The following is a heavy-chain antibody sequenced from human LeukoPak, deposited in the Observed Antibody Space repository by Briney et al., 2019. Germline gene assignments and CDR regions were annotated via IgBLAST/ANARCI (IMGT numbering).Heavy chain of an antibody. J-gene: IGHJ5*02. V-gene: IGHV3-23*01. CDR3: ARVWGYCSSTSCLSGNWFDP. CDR2: ISGSGGST. Sequence: GGSLRLSCAASGFTFSSYAMSWVRQAPGKGLEWVSAISGSGGSTYYADSVKGRFTISRDNSKNTLYLQMNSLRAEDTAVYYCARVWGYCSSTSCLSGNWFDPWGQGTLVTVSS. CDR1: GFTFSSYA. D-gene: IGHD2-2*01.